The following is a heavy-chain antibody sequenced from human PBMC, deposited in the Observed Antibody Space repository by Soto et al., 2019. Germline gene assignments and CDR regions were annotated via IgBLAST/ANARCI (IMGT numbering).Heavy chain of an antibody. J-gene: IGHJ4*02. V-gene: IGHV3-11*04. D-gene: IGHD6-19*01. CDR1: GFTFSDNY. CDR3: ARDLGWAFDS. CDR2: ISKSATTT. Sequence: GGSLRLSCEASGFTFSDNYMNWIRQAPGKGLEWVSYISKSATTTYYADSVKGRFTISRDNAKNSLYLQMNNVRPDEDTAVYYCARDLGWAFDSWGQGTLVTVSS.